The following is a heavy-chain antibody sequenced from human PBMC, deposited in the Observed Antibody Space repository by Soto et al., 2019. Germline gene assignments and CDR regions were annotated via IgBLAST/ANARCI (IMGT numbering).Heavy chain of an antibody. CDR3: ARGGGYCSSTSCYAEGGYYYYGMDV. Sequence: QLQLQESGSGLVKPSQTLSLTCAVSGGSISSGGYSWSWIRQPPGKGLEWIGYIYHSGSTYYNPSLKSRVTISVDRYKNQFSLKLSSVTAADTAVYYCARGGGYCSSTSCYAEGGYYYYGMDVWGQGTTVTVSS. CDR1: GGSISSGGYS. V-gene: IGHV4-30-2*01. J-gene: IGHJ6*02. CDR2: IYHSGST. D-gene: IGHD2-2*03.